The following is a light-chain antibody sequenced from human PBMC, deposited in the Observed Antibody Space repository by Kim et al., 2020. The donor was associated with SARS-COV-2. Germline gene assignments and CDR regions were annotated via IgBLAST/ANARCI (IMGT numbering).Light chain of an antibody. J-gene: IGKJ1*01. CDR1: QTIFTY. CDR3: HQSYSMSWT. CDR2: GAN. V-gene: IGKV1-39*01. Sequence: AFVGDRVNITCRASQTIFTYLNWYQQRPEKAHKLLIYGANSLQSGATPRFSGSGSGTDFTLTITSLQHEDFGTYYCHQSYSMSWTFGQGTKVDIK.